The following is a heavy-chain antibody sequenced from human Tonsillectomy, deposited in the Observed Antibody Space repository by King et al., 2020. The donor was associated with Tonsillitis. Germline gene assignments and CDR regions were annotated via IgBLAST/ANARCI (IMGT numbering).Heavy chain of an antibody. V-gene: IGHV3-48*03. CDR3: ARGPYDFWRGYLNWFDP. J-gene: IGHJ5*02. CDR2: ISSSGSTI. CDR1: GFTFSSYE. D-gene: IGHD3-3*01. Sequence: VQLVGSGGGLVQPGGSLRLSCAASGFTFSSYEMNWVRQAPGKGLEWVSYISSSGSTIYYADSVKGRFTISRDNAKNSLYLQMNSLRAEDTAVYYCARGPYDFWRGYLNWFDPWGQGTLVTVSS.